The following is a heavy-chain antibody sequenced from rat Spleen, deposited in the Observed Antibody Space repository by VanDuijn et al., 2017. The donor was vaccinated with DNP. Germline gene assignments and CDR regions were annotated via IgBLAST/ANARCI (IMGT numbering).Heavy chain of an antibody. V-gene: IGHV5-20*01. D-gene: IGHD1-11*01. Sequence: EVQLVESGGGLVQPGRSLKLSCAASGFTFSDYYMAWVRQALTKGLEWVAYISYDGGSTYYGDSVKGRFTISRDNARSILSLQMDSLTSEDTATYYCTTDFERGYWGQGVMVTVSS. CDR1: GFTFSDYY. CDR2: ISYDGGST. J-gene: IGHJ2*01. CDR3: TTDFERGY.